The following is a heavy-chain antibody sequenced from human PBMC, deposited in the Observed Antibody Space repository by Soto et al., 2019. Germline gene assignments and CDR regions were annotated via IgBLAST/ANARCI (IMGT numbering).Heavy chain of an antibody. V-gene: IGHV6-1*01. J-gene: IGHJ4*02. CDR3: GRPVRGHVVKYFDY. Sequence: SQTLSLTCAISGDTVSSNSAAWNWIRQSPSRGLEWLGRTHYRSKWYNDYAVSVKSRITIDPDTSKNQFSLQLNSVTPEDTAVYYCGRPVRGHVVKYFDYWGQGTLVTVSS. D-gene: IGHD3-10*01. CDR1: GDTVSSNSAA. CDR2: THYRSKWYN.